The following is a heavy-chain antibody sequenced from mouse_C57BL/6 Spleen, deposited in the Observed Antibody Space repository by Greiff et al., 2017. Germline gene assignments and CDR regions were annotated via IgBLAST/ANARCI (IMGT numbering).Heavy chain of an antibody. CDR2: ISSGGSYT. CDR3: ARPFYDGYPAWFAY. Sequence: EVQGVESGGDLVKPGGSLKLSCAASGFTFSSYGMSWVRQTPDKRLEWVATISSGGSYTYYPDSVKGRFTISRDNAKNTLYLQMSSLKSEDTAMYYCARPFYDGYPAWFAYWGQGTLVTVSA. CDR1: GFTFSSYG. J-gene: IGHJ3*01. V-gene: IGHV5-6*01. D-gene: IGHD2-3*01.